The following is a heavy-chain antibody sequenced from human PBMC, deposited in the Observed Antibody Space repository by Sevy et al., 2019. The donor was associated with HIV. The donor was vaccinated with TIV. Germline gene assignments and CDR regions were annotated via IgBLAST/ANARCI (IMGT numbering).Heavy chain of an antibody. Sequence: ASVKVSCKVSGYTLTELSMHWVRQAPGKGLEWMGGFDPEDGETTYAQKFQGRVTMTEDTSTDTAYMELSSLRSEDTAVYYCATDLFRIAVAGTDAFDIWGQGTMVTVSS. CDR2: FDPEDGET. CDR1: GYTLTELS. CDR3: ATDLFRIAVAGTDAFDI. J-gene: IGHJ3*02. D-gene: IGHD6-19*01. V-gene: IGHV1-24*01.